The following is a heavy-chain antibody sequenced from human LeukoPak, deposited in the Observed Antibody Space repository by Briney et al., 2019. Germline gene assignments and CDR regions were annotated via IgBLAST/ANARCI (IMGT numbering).Heavy chain of an antibody. V-gene: IGHV4-30-2*01. CDR3: ARGGYSYGYPRYYYGMDV. Sequence: SQTLSRTCAVSGGSISSGGYSWSWIRQPPGKGLEWIGYIYLSGNTYYNPSFKSRVSMSIDRSKNQFFLRLTSVTAADTAVYYCARGGYSYGYPRYYYGMDVWGQGTTVTVSS. CDR1: GGSISSGGYS. D-gene: IGHD5-18*01. J-gene: IGHJ6*02. CDR2: IYLSGNT.